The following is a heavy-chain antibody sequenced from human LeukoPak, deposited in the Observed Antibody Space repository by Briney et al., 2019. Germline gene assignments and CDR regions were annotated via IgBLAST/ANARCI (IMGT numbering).Heavy chain of an antibody. D-gene: IGHD3-22*01. J-gene: IGHJ4*02. CDR1: GGSISSGSYY. CDR2: IYNSGST. CDR3: ASAITMIVVVAFDY. V-gene: IGHV4-61*02. Sequence: SETLSLTCTVSGGSISSGSYYWSWIRQPAGKGLEWIGRIYNSGSTNYNPSLKSRVTISVDTSKNQFSLKLSSVTAADTAVYYCASAITMIVVVAFDYWGQGTLVTVSS.